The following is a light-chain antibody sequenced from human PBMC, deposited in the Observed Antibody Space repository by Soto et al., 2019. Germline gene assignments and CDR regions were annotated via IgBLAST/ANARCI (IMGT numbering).Light chain of an antibody. Sequence: QSALTQPPSASGSPGQSVTISCTGTSSDVGGYNFVSWYQHHPGKAPKLNIYEVNKRPSGVPNRFSGSKSGNTASLTVSGLQAEDEGDYYCNSYAGSNIYVFGTGTKLTVL. V-gene: IGLV2-8*01. J-gene: IGLJ1*01. CDR2: EVN. CDR1: SSDVGGYNF. CDR3: NSYAGSNIYV.